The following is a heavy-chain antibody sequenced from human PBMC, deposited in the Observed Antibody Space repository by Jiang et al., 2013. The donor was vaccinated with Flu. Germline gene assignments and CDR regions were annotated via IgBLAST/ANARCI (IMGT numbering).Heavy chain of an antibody. D-gene: IGHD3-16*01. Sequence: PGLVKPSETLSLTCTVSGGSISSSSYYWGWIRQPPGKGLEWIGSIYYSGSTYXNPSLKSRVTISVDTSKNQFSLKLSSVTAADTAVYYCARHYDYVWGTIPNWFDPWGQGTLVTVSS. CDR3: ARHYDYVWGTIPNWFDP. CDR2: IYYSGST. CDR1: GGSISSSSYY. V-gene: IGHV4-39*01. J-gene: IGHJ5*02.